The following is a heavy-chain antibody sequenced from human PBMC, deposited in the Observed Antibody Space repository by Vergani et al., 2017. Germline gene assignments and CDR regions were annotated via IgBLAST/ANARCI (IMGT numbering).Heavy chain of an antibody. V-gene: IGHV2-5*01. D-gene: IGHD3-3*01. J-gene: IGHJ4*02. CDR3: AHMGRRYDFWSRIVRPGFDY. CDR1: GFSLSTSGVG. CDR2: IYWNDDK. Sequence: QITLKESGPTLVKPTQTLTLTCTFSGFSLSTSGVGVGWIRQPPGKALEWLALIYWNDDKRYSPSLKSRLTITKDTSKNQVVLTMTNMDPVDTATYYCAHMGRRYDFWSRIVRPGFDYWGQGTLVTVSS.